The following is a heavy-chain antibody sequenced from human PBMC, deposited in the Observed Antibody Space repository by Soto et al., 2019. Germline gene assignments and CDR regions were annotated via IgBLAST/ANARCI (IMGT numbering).Heavy chain of an antibody. V-gene: IGHV1-18*01. Sequence: ASVKVSCKASGYTFTSYGISWVRQAPGQVLEWMGWISAYNGNTNYAQKLQGRVTMTTDTSTSTAYMELRSLRSDDTAVYYCASSRGVFTADNWFDPWGQGTLVTVSS. CDR2: ISAYNGNT. CDR1: GYTFTSYG. CDR3: ASSRGVFTADNWFDP. D-gene: IGHD3-10*01. J-gene: IGHJ5*02.